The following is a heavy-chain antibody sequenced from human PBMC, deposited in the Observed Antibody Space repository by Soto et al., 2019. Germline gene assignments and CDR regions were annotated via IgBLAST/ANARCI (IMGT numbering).Heavy chain of an antibody. J-gene: IGHJ6*02. CDR1: GGSISSYY. V-gene: IGHV4-59*08. Sequence: QVQLQESGPGLVKPSETLSLTCTVSGGSISSYYWTWIRQPPGKGLEWIGYIDYSGSTNYNPSLRSRVPISVDTSRNQFSLKLSSVTAADTALYYCASRSSGYYYGMDVWGQGTTVTVSS. D-gene: IGHD3-22*01. CDR3: ASRSSGYYYGMDV. CDR2: IDYSGST.